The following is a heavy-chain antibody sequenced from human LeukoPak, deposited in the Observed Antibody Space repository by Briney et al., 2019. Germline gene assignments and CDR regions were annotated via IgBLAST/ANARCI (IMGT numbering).Heavy chain of an antibody. Sequence: GGSLRLSCAASGFTFSSYWMSWVRQAPGKGPEWVAKINQAGSEKSYLESVKGRFTISRDNAKNSLYLQMNSLRAEDTAVYYCARDQNYYDATGEGYFQHWGQGTLVTVSS. V-gene: IGHV3-7*01. CDR2: INQAGSEK. D-gene: IGHD3-22*01. CDR1: GFTFSSYW. J-gene: IGHJ1*01. CDR3: ARDQNYYDATGEGYFQH.